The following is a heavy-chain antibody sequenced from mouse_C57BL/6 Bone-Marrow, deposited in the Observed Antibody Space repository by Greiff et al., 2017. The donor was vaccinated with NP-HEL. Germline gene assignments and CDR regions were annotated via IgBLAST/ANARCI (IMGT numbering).Heavy chain of an antibody. Sequence: EVMLVESGPELVKPGASVKMSCKASGYTFTDYNMHWVKQSHGKSLEWIGYINPNNGGTSYNQKFKGKATLTVNKSSSTAYMELRSLTSEDSAVYYCARDYGSSKGYWGQGTTLTVSS. CDR1: GYTFTDYN. CDR3: ARDYGSSKGY. CDR2: INPNNGGT. J-gene: IGHJ2*01. V-gene: IGHV1-22*01. D-gene: IGHD1-1*01.